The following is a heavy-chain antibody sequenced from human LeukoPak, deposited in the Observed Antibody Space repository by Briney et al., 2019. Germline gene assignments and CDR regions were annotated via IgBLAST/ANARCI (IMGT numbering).Heavy chain of an antibody. Sequence: ETLSLTCTVSGGSTSSYYWSWIRQPPGKGLEWVSAISGGGLGTYYADSVKGRFTISRDNYKNTLYLQMNSLRAEDTAVYYCANLQAVGLGKQDDYWGQGTLVTVSS. J-gene: IGHJ4*02. CDR1: GGSTSSYY. D-gene: IGHD4-11*01. CDR3: ANLQAVGLGKQDDY. V-gene: IGHV3-23*01. CDR2: ISGGGLGT.